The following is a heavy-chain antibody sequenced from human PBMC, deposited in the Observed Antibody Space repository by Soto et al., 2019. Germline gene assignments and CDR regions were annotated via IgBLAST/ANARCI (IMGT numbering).Heavy chain of an antibody. CDR2: ISRSSTGI. CDR1: GFTFSLYS. V-gene: IGHV3-48*02. Sequence: EVPLVESGGGLVQPGGSLRLSCAASGFTFSLYSMSWVRQAPGKGLEWVSYISRSSTGIHYAYSGKGRFTISRDDAMNSMHLQMNSLRDGDTAVYYCARAVTWGLDVWGQGTTVSISS. D-gene: IGHD3-10*01. CDR3: ARAVTWGLDV. J-gene: IGHJ6*02.